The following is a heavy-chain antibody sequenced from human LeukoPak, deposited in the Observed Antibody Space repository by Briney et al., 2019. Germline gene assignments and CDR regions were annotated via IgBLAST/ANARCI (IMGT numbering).Heavy chain of an antibody. CDR3: ATGTIAAPRD. D-gene: IGHD6-13*01. CDR2: IIPIFGTA. Sequence: GASVKVSCKASGGTFSNYAISWVRQAPGQGLEWMGGIIPIFGTANYAQKFQGRVTITADESTSTAYMELSSLRSEDTAVYYCATGTIAAPRDWGQGTLVTVSS. J-gene: IGHJ4*02. CDR1: GGTFSNYA. V-gene: IGHV1-69*13.